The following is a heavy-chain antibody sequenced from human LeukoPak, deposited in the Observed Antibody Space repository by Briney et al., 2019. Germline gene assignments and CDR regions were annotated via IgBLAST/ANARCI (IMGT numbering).Heavy chain of an antibody. V-gene: IGHV4-39*07. CDR3: ARVVGYSDY. J-gene: IGHJ4*02. D-gene: IGHD1-1*01. Sequence: PSETLSLTCAVYGGSFSSYYWGWIRQPPGKGLEWIGSMYYSGSTYYNPSLKSRVTISVDTSKNQFSLKLSSVTAADTAVYYCARVVGYSDYWGQGTLVTVSS. CDR2: MYYSGST. CDR1: GGSFSSYY.